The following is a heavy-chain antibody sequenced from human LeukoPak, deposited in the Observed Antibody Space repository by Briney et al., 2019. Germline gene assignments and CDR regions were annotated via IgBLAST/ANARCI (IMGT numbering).Heavy chain of an antibody. CDR2: IIPIFGTA. CDR1: GGTFSSYA. CDR3: ARPTHYYGSGSYYSI. Sequence: ASVKVSCKASGGTFSSYAISWVRQAPGQGLGWMGGIIPIFGTANYAQKFQGRVTITTDESTSTAYMELSSLRSEDTAVYYCARPTHYYGSGSYYSIWGQGTMVTVSS. J-gene: IGHJ3*02. D-gene: IGHD3-10*01. V-gene: IGHV1-69*05.